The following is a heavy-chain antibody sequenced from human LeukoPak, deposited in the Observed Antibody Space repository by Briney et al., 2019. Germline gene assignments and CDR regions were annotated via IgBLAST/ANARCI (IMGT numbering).Heavy chain of an antibody. CDR3: ARDEDLYGIVGATFDY. CDR1: GYTFTSYG. J-gene: IGHJ4*02. V-gene: IGHV1-18*01. CDR2: ISAYNGNT. D-gene: IGHD1-26*01. Sequence: ASVKVSCKASGYTFTSYGISWVRQAPGQGLEWMGWISAYNGNTNYAQKLQGRVTMTTDTSTSTAYMELRSLRSDDTAVYYCARDEDLYGIVGATFDYWGQGTLVTVSS.